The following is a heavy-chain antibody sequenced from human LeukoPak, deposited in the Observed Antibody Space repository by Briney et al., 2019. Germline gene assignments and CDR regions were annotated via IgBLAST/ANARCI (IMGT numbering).Heavy chain of an antibody. D-gene: IGHD5-18*01. CDR2: ISGSGGST. V-gene: IGHV3-23*01. J-gene: IGHJ4*02. Sequence: PGGSLRLFCAASGFTFSSYAMSWVRQAPGKGLEWVSSISGSGGSTYYADSVKGRFTISRDNSKNTLYLQMNSLRAEDTAVYYCAKGIQLWLGPFDYWGQGTLVTVSS. CDR3: AKGIQLWLGPFDY. CDR1: GFTFSSYA.